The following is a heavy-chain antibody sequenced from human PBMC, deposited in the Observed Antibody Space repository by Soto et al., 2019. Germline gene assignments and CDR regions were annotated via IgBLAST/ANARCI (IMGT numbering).Heavy chain of an antibody. J-gene: IGHJ6*02. CDR3: AKARVLRYFDWFHRRTPNYGMDV. V-gene: IGHV3-23*01. CDR2: ISGSGGST. Sequence: GGSLRLSCAASGFTFSSYAMSWVRQAPGKGLEWVSAISGSGGSTYYADSVKGRFTISRDNSKNTLYLQMNSLRAEDTAVYYCAKARVLRYFDWFHRRTPNYGMDVWGQGTTVTVSS. CDR1: GFTFSSYA. D-gene: IGHD3-9*01.